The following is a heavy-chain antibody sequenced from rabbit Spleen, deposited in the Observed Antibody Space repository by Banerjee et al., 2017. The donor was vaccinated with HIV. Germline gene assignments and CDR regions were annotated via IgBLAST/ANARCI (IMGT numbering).Heavy chain of an antibody. Sequence: QEQLVESGGGLVQPGGSLKVSCKASGFTLSSYGVNWVRQAPGKGLEWIGYIDPVFGITYYANWVNGRFSISRENAQNTVLLQMTSLTAADTATYFCARGSATMTMVITGYYLNLWGPGTLVTVS. D-gene: IGHD2-1*01. CDR1: GFTLSSYG. CDR2: IDPVFGIT. J-gene: IGHJ4*01. V-gene: IGHV1S47*01. CDR3: ARGSATMTMVITGYYLNL.